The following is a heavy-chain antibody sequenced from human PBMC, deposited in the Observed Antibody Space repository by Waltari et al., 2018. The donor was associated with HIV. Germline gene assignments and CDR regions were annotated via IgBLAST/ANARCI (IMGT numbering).Heavy chain of an antibody. V-gene: IGHV1-46*01. Sequence: QVQLLQSGAEVKKPGASVKVSCKASGYTFTNYYIDWVRQARGQGLEWMGRISSSGGSPTYTQKFQGRITMTRDTPTSTVYRELRSLRFDNTAVHYCARSKYNYGYRNGEAWFDPWSQGTLVTGSS. CDR3: ARSKYNYGYRNGEAWFDP. CDR2: ISSSGGSP. D-gene: IGHD5-18*01. J-gene: IGHJ5*02. CDR1: GYTFTNYY.